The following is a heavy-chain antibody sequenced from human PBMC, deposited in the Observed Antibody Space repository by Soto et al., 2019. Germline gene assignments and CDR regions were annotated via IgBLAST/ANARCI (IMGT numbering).Heavy chain of an antibody. CDR1: GFSLTTSGVG. Sequence: QITLNESGPTLVIPTQTLTLTCTFSGFSLTTSGVGVGWIRQPPGKTLEWLALIFWDDDERYSPSLKSRLTIPKDTSKNQVVLTMTNMDPEDTATYYCAYRRVCMDVLGAYYLHHWGQGTLVTVSS. CDR3: AYRRVCMDVLGAYYLHH. V-gene: IGHV2-5*02. D-gene: IGHD3-9*01. CDR2: IFWDDDE. J-gene: IGHJ4*02.